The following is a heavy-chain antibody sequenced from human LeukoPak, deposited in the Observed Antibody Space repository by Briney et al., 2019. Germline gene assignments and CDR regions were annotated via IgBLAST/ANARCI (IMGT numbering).Heavy chain of an antibody. J-gene: IGHJ6*02. CDR1: GFTFSNYW. CDR2: INSDGSST. Sequence: GGSLRLSCAASGFTFSNYWMHWVRQAPGEGLVWVSRINSDGSSTSYADSVKGRFAISRDNSKNTLYLQMNSLRAEDTAVYYCARITPVGVGYYYDSSGYYGSYYYYYGMDVWGQGTTVTVSS. CDR3: ARITPVGVGYYYDSSGYYGSYYYYYGMDV. D-gene: IGHD3-22*01. V-gene: IGHV3-74*01.